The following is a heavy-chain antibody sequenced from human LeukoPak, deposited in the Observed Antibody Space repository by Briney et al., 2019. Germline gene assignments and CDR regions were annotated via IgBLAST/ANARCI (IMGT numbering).Heavy chain of an antibody. V-gene: IGHV3-11*06. J-gene: IGHJ6*02. CDR2: ISTSSTYT. CDR3: ARDRRAVPYAKYSGLDV. CDR1: GFTFRDHY. Sequence: PGGSLRLSCAVSGFTFRDHYLSWIRQAPGKGLEWVSYISTSSTYTSYADSVKGRFTISRDSAKNSLYLQMNSLRAEDTALYHCARDRRAVPYAKYSGLDVWGQGTTVTVSS. D-gene: IGHD2-2*01.